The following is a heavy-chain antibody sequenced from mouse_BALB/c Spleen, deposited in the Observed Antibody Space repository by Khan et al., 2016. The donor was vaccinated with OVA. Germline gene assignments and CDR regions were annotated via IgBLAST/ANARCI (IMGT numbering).Heavy chain of an antibody. D-gene: IGHD1-1*01. J-gene: IGHJ2*01. CDR2: ISYIGVT. CDR3: ARGNYYGYYFDY. Sequence: SGPGLVKPSQSLSLTCTVTGYSITSGYAWNWIRQFPGNKLEWMGYISYIGVTSYTPSLKSRISITRDTSKNQFFLQLNSVTTEDTATYYCARGNYYGYYFDYWGQGTTLTVSS. CDR1: GYSITSGYA. V-gene: IGHV3-2*02.